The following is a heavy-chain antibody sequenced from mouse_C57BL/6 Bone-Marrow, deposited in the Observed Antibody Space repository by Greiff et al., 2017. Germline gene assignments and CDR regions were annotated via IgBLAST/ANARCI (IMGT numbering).Heavy chain of an antibody. CDR1: GYAFSSSW. CDR3: ARNGYVLFDY. D-gene: IGHD2-2*01. J-gene: IGHJ2*01. V-gene: IGHV1-82*01. CDR2: LYPGDGAT. Sequence: QVQLQQSGPELVQPAASVKISCKASGYAFSSSWMNLVKQRPGKGLEWIGRLYPGDGATNYNGQFKGMATLTAEKSSRPAYIQHSSLTSENSPVYFCARNGYVLFDYWGQGTTLTVSS.